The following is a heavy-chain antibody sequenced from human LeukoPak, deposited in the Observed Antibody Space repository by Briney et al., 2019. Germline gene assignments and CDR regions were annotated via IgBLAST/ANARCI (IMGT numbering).Heavy chain of an antibody. Sequence: ISYYAINTSSAASVNGPFTISIDTSKNTLYLQINSLRAEDTAVYYCARDRGYENTYYFDYWGQGTLVTVSS. CDR3: ARDRGYENTYYFDY. J-gene: IGHJ4*02. D-gene: IGHD5-12*01. V-gene: IGHV3-30*01. CDR2: ISYYAINT.